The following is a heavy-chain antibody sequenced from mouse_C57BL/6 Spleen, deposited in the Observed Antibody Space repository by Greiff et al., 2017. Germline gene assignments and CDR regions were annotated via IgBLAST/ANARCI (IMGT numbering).Heavy chain of an antibody. V-gene: IGHV1-19*01. CDR1: GYTFTDYY. Sequence: VQLQQSGPVLVKPGASVKMSCKASGYTFTDYYMNWVKQSHGKSLEWIGVINPYNGGTSYNQKFKGKATLTVDKSSSTAYMELNSLTSEDSAVYYCAKPYYSNYDFAYWGQGTLVTVSA. J-gene: IGHJ3*01. CDR3: AKPYYSNYDFAY. D-gene: IGHD2-5*01. CDR2: INPYNGGT.